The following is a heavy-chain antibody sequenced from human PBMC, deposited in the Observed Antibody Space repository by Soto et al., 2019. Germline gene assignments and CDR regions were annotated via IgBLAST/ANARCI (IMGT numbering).Heavy chain of an antibody. CDR1: GGSISGGGYS. V-gene: IGHV4-30-2*01. J-gene: IGHJ4*02. Sequence: SETLSLTCAVSGGSISGGGYSWSWIRQPPGKGLEWIGYIYHSGSTYYNPSLKSRVTISVHRSKNQFSLKLSSVTAADTAVYYCASNRGGSPTIFDNWRQGTLVNVSS. CDR3: ASNRGGSPTIFDN. CDR2: IYHSGST. D-gene: IGHD1-26*01.